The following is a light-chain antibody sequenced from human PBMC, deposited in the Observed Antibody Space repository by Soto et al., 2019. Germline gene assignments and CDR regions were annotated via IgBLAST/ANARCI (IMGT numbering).Light chain of an antibody. J-gene: IGKJ5*01. CDR2: DIS. V-gene: IGKV3-15*01. Sequence: EIVMTQSPSTLSVSVGERVTISCRASQSVRNKVAWYQHKPGQTPKLMIYDISTRAAGVPARFSGSGYGTDFTLTISSLQSEDIAVYYCQQYNTYPLTFGQGTRLEIK. CDR3: QQYNTYPLT. CDR1: QSVRNK.